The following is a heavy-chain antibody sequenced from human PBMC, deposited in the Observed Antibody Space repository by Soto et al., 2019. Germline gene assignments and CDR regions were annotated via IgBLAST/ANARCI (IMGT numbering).Heavy chain of an antibody. D-gene: IGHD3-22*01. CDR3: AKDYYYYGSSGPLSL. J-gene: IGHJ4*02. CDR2: ISGSGGST. CDR1: GFDFGNYW. Sequence: PGGSLRLSCGASGFDFGNYWMHWVRQAPGKGLEWVSAISGSGGSTYYADSVKGRFTISRDNSKNTLYLQMNSLRAEDTAVYYCAKDYYYYGSSGPLSLWGQGTLVTV. V-gene: IGHV3-23*01.